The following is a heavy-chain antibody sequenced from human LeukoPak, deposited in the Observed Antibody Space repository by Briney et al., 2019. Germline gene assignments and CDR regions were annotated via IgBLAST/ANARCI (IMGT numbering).Heavy chain of an antibody. CDR2: IYSGGST. V-gene: IGHV3-66*01. CDR1: GFTVSSNY. J-gene: IGHJ4*02. D-gene: IGHD3-9*01. Sequence: GGSLRLSCAASGFTVSSNYMSWVRQAPGKGLEWVSVIYSGGSTYYADSVKGRFTISRDNSKNTLYLQMNSLRAEDTAVYYCARETGYYDILTGYSPYLDYWDQGTLVTVSS. CDR3: ARETGYYDILTGYSPYLDY.